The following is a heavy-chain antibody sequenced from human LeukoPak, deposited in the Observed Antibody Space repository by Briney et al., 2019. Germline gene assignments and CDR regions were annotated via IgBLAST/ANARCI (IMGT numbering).Heavy chain of an antibody. CDR1: GSPFSIYA. CDR2: ISDSGGST. D-gene: IGHD2-15*01. CDR3: VRGYSFGPYGMDV. J-gene: IGHJ6*02. V-gene: IGHV3-64D*09. Sequence: GGSLRLYCLATGSPFSIYAIHSGRQAPGKGLEYVSAISDSGGSTYYADSVKGRFTISRDNSKNTLYLQMCSLSAEDTAVYFCVRGYSFGPYGMDVWGQGTTVTVSS.